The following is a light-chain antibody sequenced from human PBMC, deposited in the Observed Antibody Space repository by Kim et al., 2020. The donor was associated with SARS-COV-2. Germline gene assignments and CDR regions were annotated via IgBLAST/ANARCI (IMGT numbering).Light chain of an antibody. Sequence: VALGQTVRIICQRYSVRSYYATWYQQKPGEAPLLLIYGKNNSPSGIPDRFSGSSSGNTASLTITGTQAGDEADYYCNSRDTNDIVLFGGGTKVTVL. CDR2: GKN. CDR1: SVRSYY. V-gene: IGLV3-19*01. J-gene: IGLJ2*01. CDR3: NSRDTNDIVL.